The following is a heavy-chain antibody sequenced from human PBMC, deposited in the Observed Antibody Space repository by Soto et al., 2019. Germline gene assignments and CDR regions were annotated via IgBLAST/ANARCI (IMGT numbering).Heavy chain of an antibody. CDR2: ISYDGSNK. V-gene: IGHV3-30*03. CDR1: GFTFSSYG. J-gene: IGHJ4*02. D-gene: IGHD1-26*01. Sequence: QVQLVESGGGVVQPGRSLRLSCAASGFTFSSYGMLWVRQAPGKGLEWVAVISYDGSNKYYADSVKGRFTISRDNSKNTLYLQMNILRAEDTAVYYCARSPYSVSYLAYFDYWGQGTLVTVSS. CDR3: ARSPYSVSYLAYFDY.